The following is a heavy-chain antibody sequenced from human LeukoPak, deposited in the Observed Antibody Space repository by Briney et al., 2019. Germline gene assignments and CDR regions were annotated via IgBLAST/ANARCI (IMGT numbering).Heavy chain of an antibody. CDR3: ARDVRGIVGMDFFDY. CDR1: GYIFISYG. J-gene: IGHJ4*02. V-gene: IGHV1-18*01. Sequence: ASVKVSCLASGYIFISYGISWVRQAPGQGLEWMGWISAYNGNTKYAQKLQGRVTITTDTSTSTAYMELRNVRPEESAVYYCARDVRGIVGMDFFDYWGQGTLVTVSS. CDR2: ISAYNGNT. D-gene: IGHD3-22*01.